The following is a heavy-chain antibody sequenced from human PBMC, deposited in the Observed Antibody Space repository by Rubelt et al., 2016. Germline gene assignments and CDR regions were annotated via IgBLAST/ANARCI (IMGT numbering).Heavy chain of an antibody. CDR3: ARASDYG. D-gene: IGHD4-17*01. V-gene: IGHV3-7*01. J-gene: IGHJ4*02. CDR1: GFTFRDYW. CDR2: IKQDGNTK. Sequence: EVQLVESGGGLVQPGGSLRLSCAASGFTFRDYWMSWVRQAPGKGLEWLANIKQDGNTKFYVDSVEGLFTIPVDNAKDSRNPQRDILGAEDTAWYDGARASDYGWGQVTQVTVSS.